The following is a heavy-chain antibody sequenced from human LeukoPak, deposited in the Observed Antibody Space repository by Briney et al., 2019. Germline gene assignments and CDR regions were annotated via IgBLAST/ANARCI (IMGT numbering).Heavy chain of an antibody. V-gene: IGHV3-74*01. CDR2: INSDGSST. CDR3: ARADRDGNKRFLD. D-gene: IGHD5-24*01. Sequence: VGSLRLSCAASGFTFSNYWMHWVRQAPGKGLVWVSRINSDGSSTTYADSVKGRFTVSRDNAKNTLFLQMNSPRAEDTAVYYCARADRDGNKRFLDWGQGTLVTVSS. J-gene: IGHJ4*02. CDR1: GFTFSNYW.